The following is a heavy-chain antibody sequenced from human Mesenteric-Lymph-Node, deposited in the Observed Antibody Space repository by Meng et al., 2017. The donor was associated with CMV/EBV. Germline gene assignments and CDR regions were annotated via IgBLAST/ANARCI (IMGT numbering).Heavy chain of an antibody. CDR3: ARGQQLVRVYYFDY. V-gene: IGHV4-34*01. CDR1: VRSFSGYY. CDR2: IKHSERT. J-gene: IGHJ4*02. Sequence: CVRSFSGYYWRWIRQPPAKGLEWIGKIKHSERTNYNPTLKSRVTISVDTSKNQFSLKLSSVTAADTAVYYCARGQQLVRVYYFDYWGQGTLVTVSS. D-gene: IGHD6-13*01.